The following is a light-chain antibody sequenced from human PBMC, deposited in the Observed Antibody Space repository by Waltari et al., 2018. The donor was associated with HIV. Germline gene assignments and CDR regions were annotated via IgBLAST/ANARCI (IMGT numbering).Light chain of an antibody. CDR2: DAS. CDR3: QQRSNWPPLT. CDR1: QSVSNY. V-gene: IGKV3-11*01. J-gene: IGKJ4*01. Sequence: EIVLTQSPATLSLSQGERASQSVSNYLAWYQQKPGQPPRLLIYDASNRATGIPARFSGSGSGTDFTLTISSLEPEDSAVYYCQQRSNWPPLTFGGGTKVEI.